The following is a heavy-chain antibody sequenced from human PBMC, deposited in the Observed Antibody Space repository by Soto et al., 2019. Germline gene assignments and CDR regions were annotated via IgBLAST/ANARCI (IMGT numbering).Heavy chain of an antibody. CDR1: GFTFSSYA. D-gene: IGHD1-7*01. CDR3: TTLRLTGTTYNYMDV. Sequence: GGSLRLSCAASGFTFSSYAMSWVRQAPGKGLEWVGRIKSKTDGGTTDYAAPVKGRFTISRDDSKNTLYLQMNSLKTEDTAVYYCTTLRLTGTTYNYMDVWGKGTTVTVSS. V-gene: IGHV3-15*01. J-gene: IGHJ6*03. CDR2: IKSKTDGGTT.